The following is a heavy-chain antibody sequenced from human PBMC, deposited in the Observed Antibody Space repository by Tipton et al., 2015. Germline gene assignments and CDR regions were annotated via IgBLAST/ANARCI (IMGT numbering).Heavy chain of an antibody. CDR3: ARARGRHGGLFDS. CDR2: ISHSGNT. CDR1: AYSISSDYY. V-gene: IGHV4-38-2*01. D-gene: IGHD4-23*01. Sequence: TLSLTCAVSAYSISSDYYWGWIRQPPGKGLEWIGSISHSGNTYYNPSLKSRVTISVDTSKTQFSRKMSSVTASDTAVSYCARARGRHGGLFDSWGQGILVTFSS. J-gene: IGHJ4*02.